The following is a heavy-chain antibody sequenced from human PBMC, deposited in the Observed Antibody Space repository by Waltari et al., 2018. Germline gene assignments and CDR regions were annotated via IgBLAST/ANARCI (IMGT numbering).Heavy chain of an antibody. CDR3: AKDRDPRGDDYFDY. CDR1: GFTFSSYA. J-gene: IGHJ4*02. Sequence: EVQLLESGGGLVQPGGSLRLSCSASGFTFSSYALSLVPQAPGKGLEWVSAISGSGGSTYYADSVKGRFTISRDNSKNTLYLQMNSLRAEDTAVYYCAKDRDPRGDDYFDYWGQGTLVTVSS. CDR2: ISGSGGST. D-gene: IGHD2-21*01. V-gene: IGHV3-23*01.